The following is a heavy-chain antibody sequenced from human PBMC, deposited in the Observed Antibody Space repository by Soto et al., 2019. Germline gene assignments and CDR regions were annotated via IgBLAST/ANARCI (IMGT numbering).Heavy chain of an antibody. CDR1: GGSISSYY. Sequence: TLSLTCTVSGGSISSYYWSWIRQPPGKGLEWIGYIYYSGSTNYNPSLKSRVTISVDTSKNQFSLKLSSVTAADTAVYYCARAHLYYYYYMDVWGKGTTVTVSS. V-gene: IGHV4-59*01. J-gene: IGHJ6*03. CDR3: ARAHLYYYYYMDV. CDR2: IYYSGST.